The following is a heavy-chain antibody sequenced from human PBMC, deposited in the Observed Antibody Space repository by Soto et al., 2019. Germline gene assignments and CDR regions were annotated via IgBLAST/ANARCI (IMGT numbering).Heavy chain of an antibody. CDR3: ARSGSSGSCYDY. J-gene: IGHJ4*02. CDR2: IKQDGSEK. CDR1: GFTFSSYW. Sequence: GGSLRLSCAASGFTFSSYWMSWVRQAPGKGLEWVANIKQDGSEKYYVDSVKGRFSISRDDSKNSLFLQMDSLKTEDTAVYYCARSGSSGSCYDYWGQGTLVTVSS. D-gene: IGHD3-22*01. V-gene: IGHV3-7*03.